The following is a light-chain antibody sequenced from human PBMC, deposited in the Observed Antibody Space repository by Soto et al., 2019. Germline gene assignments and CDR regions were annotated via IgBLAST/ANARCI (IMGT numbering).Light chain of an antibody. Sequence: EVVLTQSPGTLSLAQGERATLSCGASQSVSSSYLAWYQQKPGQAPRLLIYGASSRATGIPDRFSGSGSGTDFTLTISRLEPEDFAVYYCQQYGSSITFGQGTRLEIK. CDR2: GAS. CDR1: QSVSSSY. J-gene: IGKJ5*01. V-gene: IGKV3-20*01. CDR3: QQYGSSIT.